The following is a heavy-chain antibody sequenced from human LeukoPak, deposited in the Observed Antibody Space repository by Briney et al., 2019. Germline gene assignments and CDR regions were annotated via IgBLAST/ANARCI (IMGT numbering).Heavy chain of an antibody. Sequence: SETLSLTCTVSGGSISSSSYYWGWIRQPPGKGLEWIGSIYYSGSTYYNPSLKSRVTISVDTSKNQFSLKLSSVTAADTAVYYCARDSTPMDVWGQGTTVTVSS. CDR2: IYYSGST. J-gene: IGHJ6*02. CDR1: GGSISSSSYY. CDR3: ARDSTPMDV. D-gene: IGHD2-2*01. V-gene: IGHV4-39*07.